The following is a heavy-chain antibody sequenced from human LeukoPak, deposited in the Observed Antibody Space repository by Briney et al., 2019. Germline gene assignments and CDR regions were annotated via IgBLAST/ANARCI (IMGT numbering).Heavy chain of an antibody. D-gene: IGHD2-15*01. CDR2: IYTGGFT. V-gene: IGHV3-53*01. Sequence: GGSLRLSCVASGFSVSDNYMSWVRQAPGKGLEWVAIIYTGGFTYYGDSVKGRFTISRDTSKNTLYLQMNSLRAEDTAVYFCAGRHCSGGGCYFAGADPFDYWGQGTLVTVSS. CDR1: GFSVSDNY. CDR3: AGRHCSGGGCYFAGADPFDY. J-gene: IGHJ4*02.